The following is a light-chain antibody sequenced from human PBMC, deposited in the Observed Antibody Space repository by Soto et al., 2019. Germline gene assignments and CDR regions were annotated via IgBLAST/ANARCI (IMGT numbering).Light chain of an antibody. J-gene: IGKJ5*01. CDR3: QHFRA. CDR2: SAS. V-gene: IGKV1-5*01. CDR1: QSISSW. Sequence: DIQMTQSPSTLSASVGDRVTITCRASQSISSWLAWYQQKPGKAPNLLIYSASDFQSGVPSRFSGSGSGTEFTLTISRLEPEDFVLYYCQHFRAFGQGTRLEIK.